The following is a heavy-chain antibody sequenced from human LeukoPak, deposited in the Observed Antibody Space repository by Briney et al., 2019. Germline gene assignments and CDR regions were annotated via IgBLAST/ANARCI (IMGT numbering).Heavy chain of an antibody. J-gene: IGHJ4*02. Sequence: SETLSLTCAVYGGSFSGYYWSWIRQPPGKGLEWIGEINHSGSTNYNPSLKSRVTISVDTSKNQFSLKLSSVTAADTAVYYCARGSRGHRASYYFDYWGQGTLVTVSS. D-gene: IGHD3-22*01. CDR1: GGSFSGYY. V-gene: IGHV4-34*01. CDR3: ARGSRGHRASYYFDY. CDR2: INHSGST.